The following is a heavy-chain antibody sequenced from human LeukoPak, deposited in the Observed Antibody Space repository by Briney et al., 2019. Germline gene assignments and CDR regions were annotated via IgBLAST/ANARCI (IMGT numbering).Heavy chain of an antibody. Sequence: ASVKVSCKASGGTFSSYAISWVRQAPGQGLEWMGGIIPIFGTANYAQKFQGRVTITADESTSTAYMELSSLRSEDTAVYCCARVPEKDIVATLNYYGMDVWGQGTTVTVSS. CDR3: ARVPEKDIVATLNYYGMDV. D-gene: IGHD5-12*01. CDR2: IIPIFGTA. V-gene: IGHV1-69*13. CDR1: GGTFSSYA. J-gene: IGHJ6*02.